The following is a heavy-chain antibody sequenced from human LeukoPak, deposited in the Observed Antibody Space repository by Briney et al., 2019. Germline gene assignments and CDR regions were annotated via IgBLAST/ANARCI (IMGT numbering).Heavy chain of an antibody. CDR1: GFTFSSYA. CDR3: AMVRGVIRYFDY. D-gene: IGHD3-10*01. CDR2: LRGNGDT. V-gene: IGHV3-23*01. Sequence: GGSLTLSCAASGFTFSSYAMSWVREAPARGLEWVSSLRGNGDTFYADSVKGRFTISRDNSKNTLYLQMNSLRAEDTAVYYCAMVRGVIRYFDYWGQGTLVTVSS. J-gene: IGHJ4*02.